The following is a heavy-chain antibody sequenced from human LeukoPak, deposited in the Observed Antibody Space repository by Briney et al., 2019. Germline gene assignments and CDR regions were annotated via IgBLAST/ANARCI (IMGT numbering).Heavy chain of an antibody. J-gene: IGHJ4*02. Sequence: PGGSLRLSCAASGFTFSSYGMHWVRQAPGKGLEWVAVISYDGSNKYYADSVKGRFTISRDNSKNTLYLQMNSLRAEDTAVYYCAKDTYYYGSGSPEGYWGQGTLVTVSS. CDR2: ISYDGSNK. V-gene: IGHV3-30*18. D-gene: IGHD3-10*01. CDR3: AKDTYYYGSGSPEGY. CDR1: GFTFSSYG.